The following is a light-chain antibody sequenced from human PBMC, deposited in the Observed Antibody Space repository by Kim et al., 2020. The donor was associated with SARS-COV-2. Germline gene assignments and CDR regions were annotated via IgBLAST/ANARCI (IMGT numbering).Light chain of an antibody. V-gene: IGKV3-15*01. J-gene: IGKJ4*01. CDR3: QQYKNWPPLT. CDR1: HRVRSS. Sequence: LPAGRATTPCSTSHRVRSSFSWDQQQPGPAPTPLLYGASTRATGTPARFSGSGSGTELTFTISSLKSEDFAVYFCQQYKNWPPLTFGGGTKVDIK. CDR2: GAS.